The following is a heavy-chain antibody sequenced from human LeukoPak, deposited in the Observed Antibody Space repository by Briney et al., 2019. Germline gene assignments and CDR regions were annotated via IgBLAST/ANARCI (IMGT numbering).Heavy chain of an antibody. D-gene: IGHD6-19*01. CDR2: IDRSGVT. CDR3: ARSPGSGWSWFDY. J-gene: IGHJ4*02. V-gene: IGHV3-53*01. CDR1: GFTVHSNY. Sequence: PGGSLRLSCAASGFTVHSNYMSWVRQAPGKGLEWVSVIDRSGVTHYADSVKGRFTISRENAKNSLYLQMNSLRAGDTAVYYCARSPGSGWSWFDYWGQGTLVTVSS.